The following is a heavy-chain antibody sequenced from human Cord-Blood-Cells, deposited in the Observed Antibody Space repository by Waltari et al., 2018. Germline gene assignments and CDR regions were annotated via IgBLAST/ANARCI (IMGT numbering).Heavy chain of an antibody. CDR1: GGTFSSHA. J-gene: IGHJ4*02. V-gene: IGHV1-69*01. CDR3: ARAYSSGWYIDY. Sequence: QAQLVQSGAEVKKPGSSVKVSCKASGGTFSSHAIRWVRQAPGQGLEWMGGIIPIFGTANYAQKFQGRVTITADESTSTAYMELSSLRSEDTAVYYCARAYSSGWYIDYWGQGTLVTVSS. CDR2: IIPIFGTA. D-gene: IGHD6-19*01.